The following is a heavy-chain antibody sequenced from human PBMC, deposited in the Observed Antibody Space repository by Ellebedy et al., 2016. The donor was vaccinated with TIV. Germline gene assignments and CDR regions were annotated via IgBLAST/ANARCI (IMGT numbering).Heavy chain of an antibody. Sequence: GGSLRLSCAASGFTFSSYAMSWVRQAPGKGLEWVSAISGSGGSTYYADSVKGRFTISRDNSKNTLYLQMNSLRDEDTAVYYCARVGGYSYGYGMDVWGQGTTVTVSS. CDR2: ISGSGGST. D-gene: IGHD5-18*01. CDR3: ARVGGYSYGYGMDV. J-gene: IGHJ6*02. CDR1: GFTFSSYA. V-gene: IGHV3-23*01.